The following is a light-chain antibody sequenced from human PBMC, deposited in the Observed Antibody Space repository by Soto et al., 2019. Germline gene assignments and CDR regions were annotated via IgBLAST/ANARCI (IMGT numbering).Light chain of an antibody. CDR3: HQYGGSPRS. CDR1: QSVSSTS. CDR2: GAS. J-gene: IGKJ1*01. Sequence: EIVLTQSPGTLSLSPGERATLSCRASQSVSSTSLAWYQQKLGQAPGLLIYGASSRATGVPDRFSGSGSGTDFTLTISRREPEDFAVYYCHQYGGSPRSFGQGTKVEIK. V-gene: IGKV3-20*01.